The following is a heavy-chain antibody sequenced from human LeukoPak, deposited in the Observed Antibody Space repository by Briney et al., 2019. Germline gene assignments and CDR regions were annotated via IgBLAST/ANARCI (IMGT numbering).Heavy chain of an antibody. J-gene: IGHJ4*02. D-gene: IGHD6-6*01. CDR1: GFSFSGHW. V-gene: IGHV3-74*01. CDR2: ISPTGSTT. CDR3: ARGPNSNWSGLDF. Sequence: GGSLRLSCTASGFSFSGHWMHWARQLPGKGLVWVSRISPTGSTTSFADSVKGRFTVSRDNAKNTLYLQVNNLRAEDTAVYYCARGPNSNWSGLDFWGQGTLLTVSS.